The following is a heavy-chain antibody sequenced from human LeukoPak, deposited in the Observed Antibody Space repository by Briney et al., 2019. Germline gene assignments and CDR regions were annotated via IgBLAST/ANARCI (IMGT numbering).Heavy chain of an antibody. V-gene: IGHV6-1*01. J-gene: IGHJ4*02. CDR1: GDSVSSNSDA. CDR2: TYYRSKWYY. D-gene: IGHD1-26*01. Sequence: SQTLSLTCAISGDSVSSNSDAWNWIRQSPSRGLEWLGRTYYRSKWYYDYAVAVKSRISINPDTSKNQFSLQLSSVTPEDTAVYYCVRDLGGRSGHWGQGTLVTVSS. CDR3: VRDLGGRSGH.